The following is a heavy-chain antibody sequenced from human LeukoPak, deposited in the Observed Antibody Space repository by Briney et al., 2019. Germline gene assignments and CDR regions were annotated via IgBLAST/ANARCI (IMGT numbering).Heavy chain of an antibody. CDR2: IYYSGST. CDR1: GGSIRSGDYY. J-gene: IGHJ1*01. Sequence: PSETLSLTCTVSGGSIRSGDYYWSWIRQPPGKDLESIGYIYYSGSTYYNPSLKSRVTISVDTSKNQFSLKLSSVTAADTAVYYCASEGRITMVRGVIMGVQHWGQGTLVTVSS. CDR3: ASEGRITMVRGVIMGVQH. D-gene: IGHD3-10*01. V-gene: IGHV4-30-4*01.